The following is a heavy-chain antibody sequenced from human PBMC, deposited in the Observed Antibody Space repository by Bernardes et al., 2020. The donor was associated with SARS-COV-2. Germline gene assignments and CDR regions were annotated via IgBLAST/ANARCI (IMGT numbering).Heavy chain of an antibody. J-gene: IGHJ3*02. V-gene: IGHV3-23*01. CDR1: GFTFSSYA. D-gene: IGHD2-8*01. CDR2: IRGNGDTT. Sequence: GGSLRLSCAASGFTFSSYAMSWVRQAPGKGLEWVSAIRGNGDTTYYADSVKGRFTISRDNSENTLYLQMNSLRVEDTAVYYCAKEWDTVPGNAVDIWGHGTLVTVSS. CDR3: AKEWDTVPGNAVDI.